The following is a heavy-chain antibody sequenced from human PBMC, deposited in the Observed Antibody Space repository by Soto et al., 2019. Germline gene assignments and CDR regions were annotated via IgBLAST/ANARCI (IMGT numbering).Heavy chain of an antibody. Sequence: SETLSLTCAVYGGSFSGYYWTWIRQPPGTGLEWIGEINHSGSTNYNPSLKSRVTISVDTSKNQFSLKLTSVTAADTAVYYCARDKITGLFDYWGQGTMVTSPQ. J-gene: IGHJ4*02. CDR3: ARDKITGLFDY. CDR2: INHSGST. V-gene: IGHV4-34*01. CDR1: GGSFSGYY. D-gene: IGHD2-8*02.